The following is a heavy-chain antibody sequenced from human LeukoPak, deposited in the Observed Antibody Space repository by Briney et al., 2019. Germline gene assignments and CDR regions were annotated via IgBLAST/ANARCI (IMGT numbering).Heavy chain of an antibody. J-gene: IGHJ4*02. D-gene: IGHD6-25*01. Sequence: PSGTLSLTCAVSGDSINTNNWWSWVRQPPGKGLEWIGEIYHSGTTKYNPSLMSRVTMSTDKSQNEFSLKLSSVTAADTAVYYCVREARTHSGWPYFDSWGQGTLVTVSP. CDR1: GDSINTNNW. V-gene: IGHV4-4*02. CDR3: VREARTHSGWPYFDS. CDR2: IYHSGTT.